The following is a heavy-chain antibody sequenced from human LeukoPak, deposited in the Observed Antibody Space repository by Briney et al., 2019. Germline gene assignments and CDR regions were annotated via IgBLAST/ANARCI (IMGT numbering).Heavy chain of an antibody. J-gene: IGHJ3*02. D-gene: IGHD6-19*01. Sequence: PSETLSLTCTVSGGSIGSYYWSWIRQPPGKGLEWVGYIYYSGSHNYNTPLKSRVTIAVDTSKNQFFLKLSSVTAADTAVYYCARHGYSSGWNYAFDIWGQGTMVTVSS. CDR2: IYYSGSH. CDR1: GGSIGSYY. V-gene: IGHV4-59*08. CDR3: ARHGYSSGWNYAFDI.